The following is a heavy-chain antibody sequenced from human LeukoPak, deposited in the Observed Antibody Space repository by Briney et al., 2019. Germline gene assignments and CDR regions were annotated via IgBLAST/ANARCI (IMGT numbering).Heavy chain of an antibody. V-gene: IGHV3-15*07. CDR2: IKSKADGETI. J-gene: IGHJ4*02. CDR3: STLTSRGLSDT. CDR1: GFTFTNAW. D-gene: IGHD1-20*01. Sequence: GGSLRLSCAASGFTFTNAWMNWVRQAPGKGLEWVGRIKSKADGETIDYAAPVKGRFTFSRDDSKNMLYLQMNSLKSEDTAVYYCSTLTSRGLSDTWGQGTLVTVSS.